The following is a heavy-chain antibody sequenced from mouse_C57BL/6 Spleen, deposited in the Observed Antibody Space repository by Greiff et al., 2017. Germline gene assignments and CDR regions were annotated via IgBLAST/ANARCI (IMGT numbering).Heavy chain of an antibody. Sequence: EVQVVESGGDLVKPGGSLKLSCAASGFTFSSYGMSWVRQTPDKRLEWVATFSSGGSYTYYPDSVKGRFTISRDNAKNTLYLQMSSLKSEDTAMYYCARQGTGYFDYWGQGTTLTVSS. CDR1: GFTFSSYG. D-gene: IGHD4-1*01. J-gene: IGHJ2*01. V-gene: IGHV5-6*01. CDR3: ARQGTGYFDY. CDR2: FSSGGSYT.